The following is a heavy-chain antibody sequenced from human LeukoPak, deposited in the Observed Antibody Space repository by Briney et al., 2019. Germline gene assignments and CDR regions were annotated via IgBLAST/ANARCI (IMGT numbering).Heavy chain of an antibody. CDR3: ARRGGSSSRRSPIDY. Sequence: GGSLRLSCTASGFTFSDYWMTWVRQAPGKGPEWVANIKQDGSQRYYVDSVRGRFTIPRDNAKNSLFLQMNGLRAEDTAVYYCARRGGSSSRRSPIDYWGQGTLVTVSS. CDR2: IKQDGSQR. CDR1: GFTFSDYW. V-gene: IGHV3-7*01. D-gene: IGHD6-6*01. J-gene: IGHJ4*02.